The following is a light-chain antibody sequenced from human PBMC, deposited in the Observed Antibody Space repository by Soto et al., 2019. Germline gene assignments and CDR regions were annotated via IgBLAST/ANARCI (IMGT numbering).Light chain of an antibody. J-gene: IGKJ1*01. Sequence: IQIAPVPWCPSASVRHGVTVSWRASQGISYDLGWYQKKPGKAPKRMIYAASSFQSGVPSRFSGGGSGKDFPLTISRLQSEDFAIYYCQQYNKSPRTFGQGTKVDIK. CDR1: QGISYD. V-gene: IGKV1-17*01. CDR2: AAS. CDR3: QQYNKSPRT.